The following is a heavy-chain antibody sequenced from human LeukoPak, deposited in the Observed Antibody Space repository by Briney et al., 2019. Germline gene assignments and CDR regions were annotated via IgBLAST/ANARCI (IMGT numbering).Heavy chain of an antibody. CDR2: INPNSGGT. CDR1: GYTFTGYY. D-gene: IGHD3-10*01. Sequence: ASAKVSCKASGYTFTGYYMHWVRQAPGQGLEWMGRINPNSGGTNYAQKFQGRVTMTRDTSISTAYVELSRLRSDDTAVYYCARDGRRITMVRGVSNWFDPWGQGTLVTVSS. V-gene: IGHV1-2*06. J-gene: IGHJ5*02. CDR3: ARDGRRITMVRGVSNWFDP.